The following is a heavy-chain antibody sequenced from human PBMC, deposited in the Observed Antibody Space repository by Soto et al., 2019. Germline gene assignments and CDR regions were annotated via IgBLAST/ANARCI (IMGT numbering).Heavy chain of an antibody. J-gene: IGHJ4*02. V-gene: IGHV3-33*08. CDR1: GFIFSSHG. CDR2: IWNDGSHE. D-gene: IGHD2-21*01. CDR3: AIDVVAGGGNYFDY. Sequence: QVPLVESGGGVVQPGRSLRLSCAASGFIFSSHGMHWVRQPTGKGLEWVAGIWNDGSHESYADSVKGRFAVSRDDSNNTLFLQMSGLRAEDTAVYYCAIDVVAGGGNYFDYWGQGALVSGTS.